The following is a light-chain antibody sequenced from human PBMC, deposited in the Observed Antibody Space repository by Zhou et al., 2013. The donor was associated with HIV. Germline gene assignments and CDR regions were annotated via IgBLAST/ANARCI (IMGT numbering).Light chain of an antibody. CDR3: QQYDRWTPTYS. CDR1: QSVGSN. V-gene: IGKV3-15*01. CDR2: HAS. Sequence: EIVMTQSPATLSVSPGERATLSCRASQSVGSNLAWYQQKPGQAPRLLIYHASTRATGIPARFSGSGSGTEFTLTISSVLSEDFVVYFCQQYDRWTPTYSFGLGDQGLEIK. J-gene: IGKJ2*01.